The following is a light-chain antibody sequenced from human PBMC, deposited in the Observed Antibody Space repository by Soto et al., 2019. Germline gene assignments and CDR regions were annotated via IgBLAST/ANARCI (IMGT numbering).Light chain of an antibody. Sequence: EIVVTQSPGTLSLSPGERATLSCRASQSVSSNYLAWYQQKPGQAPRLLIYGASSRASDIPDRFSGSGSGTDFTLIIRRLEPEDFAMYYCQQYGSPPFTFGPGTKVDVK. CDR1: QSVSSNY. J-gene: IGKJ3*01. CDR3: QQYGSPPFT. V-gene: IGKV3-20*01. CDR2: GAS.